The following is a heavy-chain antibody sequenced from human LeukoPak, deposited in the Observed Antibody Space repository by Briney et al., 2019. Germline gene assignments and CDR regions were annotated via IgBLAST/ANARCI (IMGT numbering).Heavy chain of an antibody. CDR2: IYYSGST. D-gene: IGHD1-26*01. CDR1: GGSISSYY. CDR3: ARVRYSGSWKSVVDY. Sequence: SETLSLTCTVSGGSISSYYWSWIRQPPGKGLEWIGYIYYSGSTNYNPSLKSRVTISVDTSKNQFSLKLSSVTAADTAVYYCARVRYSGSWKSVVDYWGQGTLVTVSS. J-gene: IGHJ4*02. V-gene: IGHV4-59*01.